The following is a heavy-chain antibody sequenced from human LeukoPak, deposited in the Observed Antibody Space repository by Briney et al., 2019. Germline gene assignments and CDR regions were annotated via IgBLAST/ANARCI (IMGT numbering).Heavy chain of an antibody. V-gene: IGHV3-13*01. CDR1: GFTFSSYA. J-gene: IGHJ6*03. CDR3: ARGPPRGKYYYMDV. D-gene: IGHD1-1*01. CDR2: IGTASDT. Sequence: TGGSLRLSCAASGFTFSSYAMSWVRQAPGKGLEWVSTIGTASDTYYPGSVEGRFTLSRDNAKNSLYLQMNSLTAGDTAVYYCARGPPRGKYYYMDVWGKGTTVTVSS.